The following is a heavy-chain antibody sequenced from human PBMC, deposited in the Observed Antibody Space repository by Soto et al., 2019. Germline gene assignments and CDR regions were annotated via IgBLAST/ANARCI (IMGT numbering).Heavy chain of an antibody. J-gene: IGHJ3*02. V-gene: IGHV4-59*01. Sequence: PSETLSLTCSVSDGSLTSYFWSWIRQPPGKGLEWIGYIFYSGTTNYNPSLKSRLTISIDTSRNLFALKLNSVTAADTAVYYCARGRGGTYDAFDIWGQGTMVTVSS. D-gene: IGHD1-26*01. CDR1: DGSLTSYF. CDR2: IFYSGTT. CDR3: ARGRGGTYDAFDI.